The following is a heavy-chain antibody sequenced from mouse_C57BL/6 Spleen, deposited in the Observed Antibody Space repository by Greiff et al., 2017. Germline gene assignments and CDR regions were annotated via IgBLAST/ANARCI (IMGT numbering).Heavy chain of an antibody. Sequence: EVKLVESGGGLVKPGGSLKLSCAASGFTFSDYGMHWVRQAPEKGLEWVAYISSGSSTIYYADTVKGRFTISRDNSNNTLFLQMTSLRSEDTAMYYCATYYYAMDYWGQGTSVTVSS. CDR3: ATYYYAMDY. V-gene: IGHV5-17*01. CDR2: ISSGSSTI. J-gene: IGHJ4*01. CDR1: GFTFSDYG.